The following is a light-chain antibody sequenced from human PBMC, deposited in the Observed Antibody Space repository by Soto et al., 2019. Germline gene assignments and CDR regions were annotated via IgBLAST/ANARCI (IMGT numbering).Light chain of an antibody. CDR3: QQANSFPPT. J-gene: IGKJ1*01. CDR1: QGISSW. Sequence: DIQMTQSPCSVSASVVDRGTITFLASQGISSWLAWYQQRSGKAPKLLIYAASSLQTGVPSRFSGSGSGTDFTLTISSLQPEDFATYYCQQANSFPPTFGQGTKVDIK. V-gene: IGKV1-12*01. CDR2: AAS.